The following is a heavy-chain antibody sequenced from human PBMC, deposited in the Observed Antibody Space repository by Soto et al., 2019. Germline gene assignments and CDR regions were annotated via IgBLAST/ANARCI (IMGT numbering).Heavy chain of an antibody. Sequence: ASVKVSCKASGYTFTSYDINWVRLATGQGLEWMGWMNPNSGNTAHAQKLQGRVTMTTDTSTSTAYMELRSLRSDDTAVYYCAILQYYYDSSFDAFDIWGQGTMVTVSS. D-gene: IGHD3-22*01. CDR2: MNPNSGNT. CDR1: GYTFTSYD. V-gene: IGHV1-8*01. J-gene: IGHJ3*02. CDR3: AILQYYYDSSFDAFDI.